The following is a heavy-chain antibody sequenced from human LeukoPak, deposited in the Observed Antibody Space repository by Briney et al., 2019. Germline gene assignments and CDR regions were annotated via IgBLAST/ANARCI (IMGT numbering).Heavy chain of an antibody. D-gene: IGHD1-26*01. J-gene: IGHJ4*02. CDR2: INSDGSST. V-gene: IGHV3-74*01. CDR3: ARDKSYYGFFDY. CDR1: GFNFGSYA. Sequence: GGSLRLSCAASGFNFGSYAVSWVRQAPGKGLVWVSRINSDGSSTSYADSVKGRFTISRDNAKNTLHLQMNSLRAEDTAVYYCARDKSYYGFFDYWGQGTLVTVSS.